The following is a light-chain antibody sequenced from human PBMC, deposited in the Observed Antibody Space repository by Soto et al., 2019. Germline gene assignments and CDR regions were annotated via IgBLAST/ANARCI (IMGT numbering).Light chain of an antibody. CDR1: SSDVGNYNY. V-gene: IGLV2-8*01. CDR3: RSYAGSKTL. Sequence: QSALTQPPSASGSPGQSVTISCTGTSSDVGNYNYVSWYQQHPGKAPNLMIYEFTKRPSGVPDRFSGSKSGNTASLTVSGLQAEDEADYYCRSYAGSKTLFGGGTKLTVL. J-gene: IGLJ3*02. CDR2: EFT.